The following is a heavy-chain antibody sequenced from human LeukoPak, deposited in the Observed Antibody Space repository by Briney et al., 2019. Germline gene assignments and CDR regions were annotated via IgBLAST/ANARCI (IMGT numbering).Heavy chain of an antibody. Sequence: PSETLSLTCTVSGGSISSYYWSWIRQPPGKGLEWIGYIYYSGSTNYNPSLKSRVTISVDTSRNQFSLKLSSVTAADTAVYYCARSHSVWTSFDYWGQGTLVTVSS. J-gene: IGHJ4*02. CDR2: IYYSGST. V-gene: IGHV4-59*01. CDR1: GGSISSYY. D-gene: IGHD3/OR15-3a*01. CDR3: ARSHSVWTSFDY.